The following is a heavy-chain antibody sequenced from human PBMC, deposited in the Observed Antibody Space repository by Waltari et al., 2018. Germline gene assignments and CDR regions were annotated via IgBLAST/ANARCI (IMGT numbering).Heavy chain of an antibody. CDR2: SRTSAYGGTT. CDR3: TRRRAVNWFDP. J-gene: IGHJ5*02. V-gene: IGHV3-49*05. CDR1: GFTFGDYA. Sequence: EVQLVESGGGLVTPGRSLRLSCAASGFTFGDYAMSWFRLAPGKGLELVSFSRTSAYGGTTEYAASVRGRFTISRDDSNSIAYLQMNSLKTEDTAIYYCTRRRAVNWFDPWGQGTLVTVSS.